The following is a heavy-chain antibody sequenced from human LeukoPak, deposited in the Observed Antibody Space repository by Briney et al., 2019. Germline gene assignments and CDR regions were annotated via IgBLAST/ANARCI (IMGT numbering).Heavy chain of an antibody. CDR1: GGSISSYY. J-gene: IGHJ3*02. CDR2: IYNTGST. V-gene: IGHV4-59*08. Sequence: PSETLSLTCTVSGGSISSYYWTWIRQPPGEGLEWIGYIYNTGSTDYNPSLKSRLTISVDTSKNQFSLKLSSVTAADTAVYYCARRRSHDAFDIWGQGTMVTVSS. CDR3: ARRRSHDAFDI.